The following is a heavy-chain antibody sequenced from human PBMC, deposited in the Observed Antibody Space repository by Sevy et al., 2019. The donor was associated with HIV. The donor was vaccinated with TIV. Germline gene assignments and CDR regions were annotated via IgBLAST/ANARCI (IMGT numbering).Heavy chain of an antibody. CDR2: VRNDGSNK. CDR3: ARGGKTTEEWLEELDYYYGLDV. D-gene: IGHD2-8*01. J-gene: IGHJ6*02. V-gene: IGHV3-30*02. CDR1: GFSLTTSD. Sequence: GGSLRLSCAASGFSLTTSDMHWVRQAPGKGLEWVAYVRNDGSNKYYADSVRERFTISRDSTKNTLYLQMNSLRDEDTAIYYCARGGKTTEEWLEELDYYYGLDVWGQGTTVTVSS.